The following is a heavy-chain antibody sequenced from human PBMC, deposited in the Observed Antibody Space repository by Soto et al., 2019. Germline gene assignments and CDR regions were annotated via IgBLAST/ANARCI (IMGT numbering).Heavy chain of an antibody. Sequence: GXSAKGSCKPWCYTFTSYGISWVRQAPGQGLEWMGWISAYNGNTNYARKLQGRVTMTTDTSTSTAYMELRSLRSDDTAVYYCARGKIVGATHSDYWGQGTMVTVSS. V-gene: IGHV1-18*01. CDR1: CYTFTSYG. D-gene: IGHD1-26*01. CDR3: ARGKIVGATHSDY. J-gene: IGHJ4*02. CDR2: ISAYNGNT.